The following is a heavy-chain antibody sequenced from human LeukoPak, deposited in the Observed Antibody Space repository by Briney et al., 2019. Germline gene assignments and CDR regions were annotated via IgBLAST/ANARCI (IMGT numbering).Heavy chain of an antibody. CDR3: ATRRSGSHPHY. J-gene: IGHJ4*02. CDR1: GASVSSSSYY. D-gene: IGHD1-26*01. Sequence: SETLSLTCTVSGASVSSSSYYWEWIRQPPGKGLEWVGSVFYSGSTNYNPSLKSRVTMSVDTPKNQFSLRLNSVTATDTAVYYCATRRSGSHPHYWGQGILVIVSS. CDR2: VFYSGST. V-gene: IGHV4-39*01.